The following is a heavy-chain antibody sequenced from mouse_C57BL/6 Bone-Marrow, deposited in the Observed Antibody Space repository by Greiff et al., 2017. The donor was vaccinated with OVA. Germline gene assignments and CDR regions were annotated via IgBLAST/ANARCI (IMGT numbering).Heavy chain of an antibody. D-gene: IGHD2-1*01. CDR1: GYTFTDHT. V-gene: IGHV1-78*01. J-gene: IGHJ2*01. CDR3: ARLVYGNYGYYVDY. CDR2: IYPRDGST. Sequence: QVQLQQPGAELVKPGASVKISCKVSGYTFTDHTIHWMKQRPEQGLEWIGYIYPRDGSTKYNEKFKGKATLTADKSSSTAYMQLNSLTSEDSAVYYCARLVYGNYGYYVDYWGQGTTLTVSS.